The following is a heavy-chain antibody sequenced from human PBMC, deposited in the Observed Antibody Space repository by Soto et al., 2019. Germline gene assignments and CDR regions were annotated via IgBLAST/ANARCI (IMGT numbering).Heavy chain of an antibody. Sequence: EVQLVESGGGLVQPGGSLRLSCAASGFTFSSYWMHWVRQAPGKGLVWVSRINSDGSSTSYADSVKGRFTISRDNAKNTLYLQLISLRAEDTAVYYCERVNPLSRHFDYWGQGTLVNVSS. CDR2: INSDGSST. CDR1: GFTFSSYW. V-gene: IGHV3-74*01. J-gene: IGHJ4*02. CDR3: ERVNPLSRHFDY.